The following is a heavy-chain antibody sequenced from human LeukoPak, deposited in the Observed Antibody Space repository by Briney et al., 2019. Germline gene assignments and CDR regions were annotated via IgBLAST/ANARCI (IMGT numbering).Heavy chain of an antibody. J-gene: IGHJ4*02. V-gene: IGHV4-34*01. CDR3: ARLRVATTVLLPSALLY. Sequence: SETLSLTCAVYGGSFSGYYWSWIRQPPGKGLEWVGEINHSGSTNYNPSLKSRVTISVDTSKNQFSLKLSSVTAADTAVYYCARLRVATTVLLPSALLYWGQGTLVTVSS. CDR2: INHSGST. D-gene: IGHD1-1*01. CDR1: GGSFSGYY.